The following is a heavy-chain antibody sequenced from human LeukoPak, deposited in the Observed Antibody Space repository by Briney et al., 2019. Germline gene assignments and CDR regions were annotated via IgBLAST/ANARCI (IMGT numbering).Heavy chain of an antibody. J-gene: IGHJ4*02. V-gene: IGHV3-23*01. CDR2: ISGSGGST. D-gene: IGHD3-22*01. CDR3: AKRSYYDSSGYYFFDY. Sequence: GGSLRLSCAASGFTFSSYAMSLVRQAPGKGLEWVSAISGSGGSTYYADSVKGRFTISRDNSKNTLYLQMNSLRAEDTAVYYCAKRSYYDSSGYYFFDYWGQGTLVTVSS. CDR1: GFTFSSYA.